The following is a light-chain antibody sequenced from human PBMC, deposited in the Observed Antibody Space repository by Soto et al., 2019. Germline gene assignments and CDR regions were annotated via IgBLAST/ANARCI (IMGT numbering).Light chain of an antibody. J-gene: IGKJ1*01. CDR3: KQYGSAPGT. CDR2: GAS. CDR1: QSVSSSY. Sequence: EIVLTQSPGTLSLSPGERATLSCRASQSVSSSYLAWYQQKPGQAPRLLIYGASSRATGIPDRFSGSGSGTDFTLTISRLEPEDFAVYYCKQYGSAPGTLGQGTKVDIK. V-gene: IGKV3-20*01.